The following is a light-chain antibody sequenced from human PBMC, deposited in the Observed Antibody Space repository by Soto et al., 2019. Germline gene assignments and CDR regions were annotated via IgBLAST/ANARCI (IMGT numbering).Light chain of an antibody. CDR1: SSDIGGYNY. V-gene: IGLV2-14*01. CDR2: GVS. J-gene: IGLJ2*01. Sequence: QSALTQPASVSGXPGQSITISCTGTSSDIGGYNYVSWYQQYPGKAPKLMIFGVSDRPSGVSNRFSGSKSGTTASLTISGLQAEDEADYYCSSYKTSSTVVVFGGGTKVTVL. CDR3: SSYKTSSTVVV.